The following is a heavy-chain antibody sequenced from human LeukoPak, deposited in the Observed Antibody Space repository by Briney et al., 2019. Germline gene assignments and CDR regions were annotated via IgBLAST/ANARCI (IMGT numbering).Heavy chain of an antibody. CDR2: IMPLFNTA. J-gene: IGHJ6*03. V-gene: IGHV1-69*05. CDR3: ARVDRYHYYLDV. Sequence: ASVKVSCKAPGGTFSSYSITWVRQAPGQGLEWMGGIMPLFNTANYAQQFQGRVTITTDESTSTAYMELSSLRFEDTAMYYCARVDRYHYYLDVWGKGTTVTVSS. CDR1: GGTFSSYS.